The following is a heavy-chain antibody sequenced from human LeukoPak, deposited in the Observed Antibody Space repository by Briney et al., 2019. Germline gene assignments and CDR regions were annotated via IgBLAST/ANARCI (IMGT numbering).Heavy chain of an antibody. D-gene: IGHD3/OR15-3a*01. CDR1: GFTFSKYW. CDR3: TRAVAADDFSPGY. J-gene: IGHJ4*02. V-gene: IGHV3-21*01. CDR2: ISSTSRYI. Sequence: PGGSLRLSCEASGFTFSKYWMNWVRQAPGKGLEWVSCISSTSRYIYYADSVKGRFTISRDNAKNSVYLQINSLRAEDTAVYYCTRAVAADDFSPGYWGQGTLVTVSS.